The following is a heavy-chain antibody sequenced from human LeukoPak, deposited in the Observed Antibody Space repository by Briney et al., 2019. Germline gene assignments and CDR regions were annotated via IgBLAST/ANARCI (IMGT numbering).Heavy chain of an antibody. Sequence: GGSLRLSCAASGFTFSSYEMNWVRQAPGKGLEWVSYISSSGSTIYYADSVKGRFTISRDNAKNSLYLQMNSLRAEDTAVYYCVRDMWGYVRYYFDYWGQGTLVTVSS. J-gene: IGHJ4*02. D-gene: IGHD3-16*01. CDR2: ISSSGSTI. V-gene: IGHV3-48*03. CDR3: VRDMWGYVRYYFDY. CDR1: GFTFSSYE.